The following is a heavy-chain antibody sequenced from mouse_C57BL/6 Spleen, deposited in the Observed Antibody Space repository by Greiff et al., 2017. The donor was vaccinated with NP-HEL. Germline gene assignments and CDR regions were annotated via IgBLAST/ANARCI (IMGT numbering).Heavy chain of an antibody. Sequence: EVKVEESGGGLVQPKGSLKLSCAASGFTFNTYAMHWVRQAPGKGLEWVARIRSKSSNYATYYADSVKDRFTISRDDSQSMLYLQMNNLKTEDTAMYYCVREGYYGSSSWFAYWGQGTLVTVSA. CDR2: IRSKSSNYAT. CDR3: VREGYYGSSSWFAY. CDR1: GFTFNTYA. J-gene: IGHJ3*01. V-gene: IGHV10-3*01. D-gene: IGHD1-1*01.